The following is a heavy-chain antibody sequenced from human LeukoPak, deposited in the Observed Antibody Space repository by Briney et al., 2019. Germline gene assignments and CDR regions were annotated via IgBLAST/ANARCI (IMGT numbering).Heavy chain of an antibody. J-gene: IGHJ4*02. CDR3: ARDVFGDHGDY. CDR2: INHSGST. Sequence: PSETLSLTCAVYGGPFSGYYWSWIRQPPGKGLEWIGEINHSGSTNYNPSLKSRVTISVDTSKNQFSLKLSSVTAADTAVYYCARDVFGDHGDYWGQGTLVTVSS. D-gene: IGHD4-17*01. V-gene: IGHV4-34*01. CDR1: GGPFSGYY.